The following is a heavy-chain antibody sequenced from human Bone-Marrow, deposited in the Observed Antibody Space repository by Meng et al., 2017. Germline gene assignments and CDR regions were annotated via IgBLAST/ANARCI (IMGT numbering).Heavy chain of an antibody. V-gene: IGHV1-18*01. Sequence: ASVKVSCKASGYTFTSYGIRWVRQAPGQGLEWMGWISAYNGNTHYAQKLQGRVTMTTDTSTSTAYMELRSLRSDDTAVYYCARDSLRSGWYRLYHYYYGMDVWGQGTTVTVSS. J-gene: IGHJ6*02. CDR3: ARDSLRSGWYRLYHYYYGMDV. CDR1: GYTFTSYG. D-gene: IGHD6-19*01. CDR2: ISAYNGNT.